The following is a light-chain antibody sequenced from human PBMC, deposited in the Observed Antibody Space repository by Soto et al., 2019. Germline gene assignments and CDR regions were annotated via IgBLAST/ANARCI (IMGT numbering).Light chain of an antibody. J-gene: IGLJ3*02. CDR1: SSDVGSYDL. CDR2: EGT. Sequence: QSVLTQPASVSGPPGQSIVISCNGSSSDVGSYDLVSWYLQYPGKAPKVIIFEGTKRPSGVSDRFSGSKSGNTASLTISGLQTEDEADYYCATWDVSLSGWVFGGGTKLTVL. CDR3: ATWDVSLSGWV. V-gene: IGLV2-23*01.